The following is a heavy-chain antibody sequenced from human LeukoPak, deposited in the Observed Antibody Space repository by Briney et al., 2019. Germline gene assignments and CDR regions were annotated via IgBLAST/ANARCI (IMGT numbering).Heavy chain of an antibody. J-gene: IGHJ6*03. CDR3: ARGLRFIQGPGYYYMDV. CDR2: INHSGNT. D-gene: IGHD3-16*02. CDR1: GGSFNAYY. Sequence: PSETLSLTCAVYGGSFNAYYWTWIRQTPGKGLEWIGEINHSGNTNYNPSLESRVTISADTSKNQFSLNLGSVTAADTAIYNCARGLRFIQGPGYYYMDVWGKGTTVTVSS. V-gene: IGHV4-34*01.